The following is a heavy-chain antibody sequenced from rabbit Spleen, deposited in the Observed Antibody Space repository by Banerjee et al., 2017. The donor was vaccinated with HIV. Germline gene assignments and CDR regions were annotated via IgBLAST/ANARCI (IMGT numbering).Heavy chain of an antibody. J-gene: IGHJ6*01. CDR3: ARDSGSSFSSYGMDL. CDR2: IEGGSSAFS. CDR1: GVSFSNNHY. Sequence: QSLEESGGDLVKPGASLTLTCTASGVSFSNNHYMCWVRQAPGKGLEWIACIEGGSSAFSYFASWAKGRFTSSKTSSTTVTLQMTSLTAADTATYFCARDSGSSFSSYGMDLWGPGTLVTVS. V-gene: IGHV1S40*01. D-gene: IGHD8-1*01.